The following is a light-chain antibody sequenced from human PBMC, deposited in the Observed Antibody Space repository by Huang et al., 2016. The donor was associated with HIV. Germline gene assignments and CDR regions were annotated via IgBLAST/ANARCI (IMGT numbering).Light chain of an antibody. V-gene: IGKV1-39*01. J-gene: IGKJ4*01. CDR2: AAS. CDR3: QQGYSSLLT. Sequence: DILMTQPPSSLSASVGDRVTISCRASQSISSYLNWHQQTPGNAPKLLIYAASNLQSGVPSRFSGSGSGTDFTLTISSLQPEDFATYYCQQGYSSLLTFGGGTKVEIK. CDR1: QSISSY.